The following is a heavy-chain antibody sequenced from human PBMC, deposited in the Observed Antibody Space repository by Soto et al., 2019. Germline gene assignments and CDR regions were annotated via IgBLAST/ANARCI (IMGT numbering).Heavy chain of an antibody. CDR3: ARVGVVTAAGTSDY. V-gene: IGHV3-48*04. CDR1: GFTFSSYA. CDR2: ISGTSDSI. Sequence: PGGSLRLSCAASGFTFSSYAMSWIRQVPGKGLEWVAYISGTSDSIPYADSVKGRFTISRDNAKNSLYLQMNSLRAEDTAVYYCARVGVVTAAGTSDYWGQGTLVTVSS. D-gene: IGHD6-13*01. J-gene: IGHJ4*02.